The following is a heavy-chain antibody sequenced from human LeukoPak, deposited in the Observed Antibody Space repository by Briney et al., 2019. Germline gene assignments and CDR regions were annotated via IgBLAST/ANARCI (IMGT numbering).Heavy chain of an antibody. CDR2: INPNSGGT. Sequence: ASVKVSCKASGYTFTRYYMHWVRQAPGQGLEWMGWINPNSGGTNYAQKFQVRVTMTRDASISTAYMELSRLRSDDTAVYYCARDRWDYDSSGCFDYWGQGTLVTVSS. CDR1: GYTFTRYY. CDR3: ARDRWDYDSSGCFDY. V-gene: IGHV1-2*02. J-gene: IGHJ4*02. D-gene: IGHD3-22*01.